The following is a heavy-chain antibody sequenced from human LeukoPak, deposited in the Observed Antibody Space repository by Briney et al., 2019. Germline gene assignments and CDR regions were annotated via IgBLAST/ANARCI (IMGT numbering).Heavy chain of an antibody. V-gene: IGHV1-18*01. D-gene: IGHD3-16*01. Sequence: ASVKVSCKASGYTFTSYGISWVRQAPGQGLEWMGWISAYNGNTNYAQKLQGRVTMTTDTSTSTAYMELRSLRSDDTAVYYCARVMLITFGGVHPRNFDYWGQGTLVTVSS. J-gene: IGHJ4*02. CDR1: GYTFTSYG. CDR2: ISAYNGNT. CDR3: ARVMLITFGGVHPRNFDY.